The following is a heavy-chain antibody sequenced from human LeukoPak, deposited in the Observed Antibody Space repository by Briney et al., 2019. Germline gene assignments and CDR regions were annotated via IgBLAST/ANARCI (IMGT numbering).Heavy chain of an antibody. J-gene: IGHJ4*02. CDR1: GFTFSNYW. D-gene: IGHD3-16*01. Sequence: GGSLRLSCAASGFTFSNYWMSWVRQAPGKGREWVANIKQDGSEKYSVDSVKGRFTISRDNAKNSLYLQMNGLRAEDTAVYCCATDMTATGGLGYWGQGTLVTVSS. V-gene: IGHV3-7*01. CDR2: IKQDGSEK. CDR3: ATDMTATGGLGY.